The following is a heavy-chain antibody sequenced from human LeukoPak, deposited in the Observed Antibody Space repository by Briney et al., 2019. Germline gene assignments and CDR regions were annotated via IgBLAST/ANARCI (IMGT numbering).Heavy chain of an antibody. CDR2: IYHSGST. CDR3: ARVGESATIFDAFGI. D-gene: IGHD3-9*01. CDR1: GYSISSGYY. J-gene: IGHJ3*02. Sequence: SETLSLTRTVSGYSISSGYYWGWIRQPPGKGLEWIGSIYHSGSTYYNPSLKSRVTISVDTSKNQFSLKLSSVTAADTAVYYCARVGESATIFDAFGIWGQGTMVTVSS. V-gene: IGHV4-38-2*02.